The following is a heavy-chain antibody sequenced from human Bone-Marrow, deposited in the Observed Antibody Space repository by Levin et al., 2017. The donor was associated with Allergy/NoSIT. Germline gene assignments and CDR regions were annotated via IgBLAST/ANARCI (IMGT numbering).Heavy chain of an antibody. V-gene: IGHV1-8*01. CDR2: MNPNSGNT. CDR1: GYTFTSYD. Sequence: ASVKVSCKASGYTFTSYDINWVRQATGQGLEWMGWMNPNSGNTGYAQKFQGRVTMTRNTSISTAYMELSSLRSEDTAVYYCASFQLVDVYYYYGMDVWGQGTTVTVSS. D-gene: IGHD6-6*01. J-gene: IGHJ6*02. CDR3: ASFQLVDVYYYYGMDV.